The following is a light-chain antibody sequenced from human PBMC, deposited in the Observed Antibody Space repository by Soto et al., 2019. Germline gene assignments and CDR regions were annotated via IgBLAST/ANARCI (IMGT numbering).Light chain of an antibody. CDR2: KAS. CDR3: QQSYSTLWT. J-gene: IGKJ1*01. Sequence: DIQMTQSPSTLSASVRDRVTITCRASQTISSWLACFQQRPGRAPKFLIYKASSLKNGVPLRFSGSGSGTQFTLTNSSLQPEDFATYYCQQSYSTLWTFGQGTKVDIK. V-gene: IGKV1-5*03. CDR1: QTISSW.